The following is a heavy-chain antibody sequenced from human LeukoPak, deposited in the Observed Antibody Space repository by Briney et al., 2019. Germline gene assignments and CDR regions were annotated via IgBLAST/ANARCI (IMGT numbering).Heavy chain of an antibody. CDR3: ARISDVAAAAPGGYFDY. Sequence: SETLSLTCTVSGGSISSGGYYWSWIRQPPGKGLEWIGYIYHSGSTYYNPSLKSRVTISVDRSKNQFSLKLSSVTAADTAVYYCARISDVAAAAPGGYFDYWGQGTLVTVSS. CDR1: GGSISSGGYY. D-gene: IGHD6-13*01. J-gene: IGHJ4*02. V-gene: IGHV4-30-2*01. CDR2: IYHSGST.